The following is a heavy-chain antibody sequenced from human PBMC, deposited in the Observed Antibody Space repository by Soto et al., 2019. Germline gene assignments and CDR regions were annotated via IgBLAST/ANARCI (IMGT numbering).Heavy chain of an antibody. CDR3: ARGTRHGAATFWYFDL. Sequence: SETLSLTCAVSGYSVSSGYYWGWIRQPPGKGLECIWTINHSGTTYYNPSLKSRVTISVDTSKNQFSLKLSSVTAADTAVYYCARGTRHGAATFWYFDLWGRGTLVTVPQ. CDR2: INHSGTT. J-gene: IGHJ2*01. V-gene: IGHV4-38-2*01. D-gene: IGHD3-10*01. CDR1: GYSVSSGYY.